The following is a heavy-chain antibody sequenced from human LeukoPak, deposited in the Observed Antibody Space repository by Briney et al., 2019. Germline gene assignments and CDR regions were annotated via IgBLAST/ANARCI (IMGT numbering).Heavy chain of an antibody. Sequence: GGSLRLSCAASGFTFSSYSMNWVRQAPGKGLEWVSSISSSSSYLYYADSVKGRFTISRDNAKNSLYLQMNSLRAEDTAVYYCARARGITGTTGGVDYWGQGTLVTVSS. J-gene: IGHJ4*02. CDR3: ARARGITGTTGGVDY. CDR2: ISSSSSYL. D-gene: IGHD1-7*01. V-gene: IGHV3-21*01. CDR1: GFTFSSYS.